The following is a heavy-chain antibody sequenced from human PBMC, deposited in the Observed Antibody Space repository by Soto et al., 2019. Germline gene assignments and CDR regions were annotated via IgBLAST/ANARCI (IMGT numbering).Heavy chain of an antibody. CDR1: GFAFSSYA. V-gene: IGHV3-23*01. J-gene: IGHJ5*02. Sequence: GGSLRLSCAASGFAFSSYAMNWVRQAPGKGLEWVSSISSSGEITFYADSVKGRFTISRDNSNNTMFLQINSLRTDDPAVYFFVKYKISRLVAAASINAIDPWGHGTLVTVSS. CDR3: VKYKISRLVAAASINAIDP. D-gene: IGHD6-25*01. CDR2: ISSSGEIT.